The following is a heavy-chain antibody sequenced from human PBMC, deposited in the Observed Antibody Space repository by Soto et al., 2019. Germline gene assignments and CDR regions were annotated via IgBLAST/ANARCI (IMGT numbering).Heavy chain of an antibody. Sequence: QVQLVQSGAEVKKPGSSVKVSCQASGGTFSNHPVSWVRQVPGQGLEWMGGIIPTFDVTNYAQRLQGRVTITADKSTSTVYLELSSLRSEDTALYDCARVGSGCDMWGQGTMVTVSS. CDR3: ARVGSGCDM. J-gene: IGHJ3*02. CDR2: IIPTFDVT. CDR1: GGTFSNHP. V-gene: IGHV1-69*17. D-gene: IGHD3-9*01.